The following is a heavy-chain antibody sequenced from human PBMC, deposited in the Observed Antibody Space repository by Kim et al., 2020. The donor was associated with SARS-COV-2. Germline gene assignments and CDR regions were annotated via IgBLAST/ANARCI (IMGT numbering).Heavy chain of an antibody. V-gene: IGHV3-7*01. D-gene: IGHD2-21*02. Sequence: GGSLRLSCAASGFTFSSYWMSWVRQAPGKGLEWVANIKQDGSEKYYVDSVKGRFTISRDNAKNSLYLQMNSLRAEDTAVYYCARGPPGAYCGGDCYRYFDYWGQGTLVTVSS. CDR3: ARGPPGAYCGGDCYRYFDY. CDR2: IKQDGSEK. CDR1: GFTFSSYW. J-gene: IGHJ4*02.